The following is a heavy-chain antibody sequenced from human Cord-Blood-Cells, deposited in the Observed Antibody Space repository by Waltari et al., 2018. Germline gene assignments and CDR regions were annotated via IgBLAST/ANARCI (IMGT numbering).Heavy chain of an antibody. Sequence: EVQLLESGGGLVQPGGSLRLSCAASGFTFSSYAMSWVRQAPGKGLEWVSAISGSGGSTDYADAVKGRFTIARDNSKNTLYLQMNSLRAEDTAVYYCAKMGDYDVWSGYYAFDIWGQGTMVTVSS. V-gene: IGHV3-23*01. J-gene: IGHJ3*02. CDR3: AKMGDYDVWSGYYAFDI. CDR2: ISGSGGST. CDR1: GFTFSSYA. D-gene: IGHD3-3*01.